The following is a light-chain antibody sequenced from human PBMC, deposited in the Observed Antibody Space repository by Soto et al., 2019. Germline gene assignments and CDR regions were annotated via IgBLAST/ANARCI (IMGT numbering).Light chain of an antibody. Sequence: QSALTQPASVSGSRGQSITISCTVTSRDAGGDRYVSWYQQRAGKPPQLMMYGNNYRPSGVPSRFSGSRSGNTASLTIFGLQAEDEADYYCNSYARGGTVIFGGGTKLTVL. CDR2: GNN. J-gene: IGLJ2*01. CDR3: NSYARGGTVI. CDR1: SRDAGGDRY. V-gene: IGLV2-14*03.